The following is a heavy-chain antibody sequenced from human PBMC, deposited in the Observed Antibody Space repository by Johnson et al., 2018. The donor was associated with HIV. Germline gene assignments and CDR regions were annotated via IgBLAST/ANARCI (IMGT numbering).Heavy chain of an antibody. CDR3: TRDGGISATDAFDI. D-gene: IGHD2/OR15-2a*01. J-gene: IGHJ3*02. CDR2: IKQDGSEK. V-gene: IGHV3-7*01. Sequence: VQLVESGGGLIQPGGSLRLSCAASGFTFSSYWMSWVRPAPGKGLEWVAKIKQDGSEKYYVDSVMGRFTISRANAKNSLYLQMNSLRVEDTAVYYCTRDGGISATDAFDIWGQGTMVTVSS. CDR1: GFTFSSYW.